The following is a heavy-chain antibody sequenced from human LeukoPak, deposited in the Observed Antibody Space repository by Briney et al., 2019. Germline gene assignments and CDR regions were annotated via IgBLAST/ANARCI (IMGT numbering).Heavy chain of an antibody. CDR2: ISAGGRT. Sequence: SETLSLTCAISGASIASGSYHWDWIRQPAGSRPEYIGRISAGGRTNYNSSLKSRLTISMDTSKNHVSLRLSSVTAADTAVYYCTRGGHDYGGSFDTWGQGILVTVSS. CDR3: TRGGHDYGGSFDT. D-gene: IGHD4-23*01. V-gene: IGHV4-61*02. CDR1: GASIASGSYH. J-gene: IGHJ5*02.